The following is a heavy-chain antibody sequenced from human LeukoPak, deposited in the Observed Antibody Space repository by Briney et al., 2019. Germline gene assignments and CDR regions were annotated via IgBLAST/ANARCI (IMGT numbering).Heavy chain of an antibody. CDR1: GFTFSDHY. V-gene: IGHV3-72*01. D-gene: IGHD3-22*01. J-gene: IGHJ4*02. Sequence: GGSLRRSCAASGFTFSDHYIDWVRQAPGKGLEWVGRIRDKANGYTTEYAASVKDRFTFSRDDSKKSVSLQINSLKTEDTAVYYCARVGNSGGYYYPLDYWGQGTLVTVSS. CDR3: ARVGNSGGYYYPLDY. CDR2: IRDKANGYTT.